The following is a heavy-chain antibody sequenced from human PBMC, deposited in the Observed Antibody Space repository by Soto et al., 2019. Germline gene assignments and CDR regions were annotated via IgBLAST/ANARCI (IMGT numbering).Heavy chain of an antibody. V-gene: IGHV4-30-4*01. J-gene: IGHJ4*02. CDR2: IYNGGST. CDR3: ARAPVGLDTISYFDY. D-gene: IGHD3-3*01. CDR1: VDSFSSFGFH. Sequence: SETLSLTCPVSVDSFSSFGFHWSWLLLHRGKGLEWIGYIYNGGSTYYRPSLESRMHMSLDATRNHYSLRLTSVTAADTAVYFCARAPVGLDTISYFDYWGQGKLVTVSS.